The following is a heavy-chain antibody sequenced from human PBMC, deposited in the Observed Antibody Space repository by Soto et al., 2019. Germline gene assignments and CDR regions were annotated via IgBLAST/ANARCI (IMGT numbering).Heavy chain of an antibody. V-gene: IGHV2-5*02. CDR3: AHTMPPRISDF. J-gene: IGHJ4*02. CDR2: IYWDADK. Sequence: QITLKESGPTLVKPTQTLTLTCTVSGFSLNTEGGGGGWISQPPGKALEWLALIYWDADKRYIPSLDSRLTITKYTSKNQVVLTMPNMDPVDTAKYYCAHTMPPRISDFWGQGTQVTVSS. CDR1: GFSLNTEGGG. D-gene: IGHD2-2*01.